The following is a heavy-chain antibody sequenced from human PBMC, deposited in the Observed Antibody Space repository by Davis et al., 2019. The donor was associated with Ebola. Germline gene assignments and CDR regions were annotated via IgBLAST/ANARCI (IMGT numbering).Heavy chain of an antibody. Sequence: PSETLSLTCTVSGGSISSGGYYWSWIRQHPGKGLEWIGYIYYSGSTYYNPSLKSRVTISVDTSKNQFSLKLSSVTAADTAVYYCARGGRRQQLAQNWGQGTLVTVSS. CDR2: IYYSGST. D-gene: IGHD6-13*01. V-gene: IGHV4-31*03. J-gene: IGHJ4*02. CDR3: ARGGRRQQLAQN. CDR1: GGSISSGGYY.